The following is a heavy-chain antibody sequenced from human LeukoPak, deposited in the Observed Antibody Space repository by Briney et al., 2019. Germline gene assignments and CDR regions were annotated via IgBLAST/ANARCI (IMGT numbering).Heavy chain of an antibody. CDR2: TSADGYAT. J-gene: IGHJ4*02. V-gene: IGHV3-23*01. D-gene: IGHD5/OR15-5a*01. CDR3: ATVAVSHNSEY. Sequence: PGGSLRLSCAVSGFAFGNYAMSWVRQDPGKGLQRVSSTSADGYATYYADSVKGRFTMSRDNSKNTLYLQMSSLRAEDTALYYCATVAVSHNSEYWGQGTLVTVSS. CDR1: GFAFGNYA.